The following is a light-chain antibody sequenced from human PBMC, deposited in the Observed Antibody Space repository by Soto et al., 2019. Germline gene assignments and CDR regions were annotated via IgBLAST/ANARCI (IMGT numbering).Light chain of an antibody. CDR2: DAS. V-gene: IGKV1-39*01. J-gene: IGKJ4*01. CDR1: QYIYNY. CDR3: QQTYSTPLT. Sequence: DIQMTQSPSSLSASVGDRVTITFRASQYIYNYLSWYQQKPVQAPKLLIYDASSLQSGVTPRFSGSGSGTDFTLSINSLQPEDCANYYCQQTYSTPLTFGGGTQVESK.